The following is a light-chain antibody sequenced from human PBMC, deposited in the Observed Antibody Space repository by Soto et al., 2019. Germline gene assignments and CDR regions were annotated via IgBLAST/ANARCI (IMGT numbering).Light chain of an antibody. J-gene: IGLJ3*02. CDR3: TSYVGNDIWV. V-gene: IGLV2-8*01. CDR2: EVT. CDR1: SSDVGAYKY. Sequence: QSALTQPPSASGSPGQSVTISCTGTSSDVGAYKYVSWYQQYPGKAPKLMIYEVTQRPSGVPDRFSGSKSGNSASLTVCGLQAEDEADYYCTSYVGNDIWVFGGGTKLTVL.